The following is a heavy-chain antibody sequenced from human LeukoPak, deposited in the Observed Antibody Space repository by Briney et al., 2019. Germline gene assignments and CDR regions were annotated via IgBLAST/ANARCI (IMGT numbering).Heavy chain of an antibody. CDR1: GFTFSFYA. D-gene: IGHD4-17*01. CDR2: ISGSGGSA. V-gene: IGHV3-23*01. CDR3: VKDKEVTSSLQGDY. J-gene: IGHJ4*02. Sequence: GGSLRLSCAASGFTFSFYAMSWVRQVPGKGLEWVSFISGSGGSAWHADSAKGRFTISRDNSKNTLYLQMNSLRADDTAVYYCVKDKEVTSSLQGDYWGQGALVTVSS.